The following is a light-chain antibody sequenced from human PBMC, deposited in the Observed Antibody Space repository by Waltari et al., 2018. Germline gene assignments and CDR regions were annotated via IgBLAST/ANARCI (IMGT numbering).Light chain of an antibody. Sequence: QSVLTQPPSASGTPGQRVTNSCSGSSSTIGRNVANWYQQLPGTAPKVLIYRNNQRPSGVPDRFSGSKSGTSAALAISGLQSEDEGDYYCAAWDDSLHGPVFGAGTKVTVL. CDR3: AAWDDSLHGPV. J-gene: IGLJ3*02. CDR2: RNN. CDR1: SSTIGRNV. V-gene: IGLV1-44*01.